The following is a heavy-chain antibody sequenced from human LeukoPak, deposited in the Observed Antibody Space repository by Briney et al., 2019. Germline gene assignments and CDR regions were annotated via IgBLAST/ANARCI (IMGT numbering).Heavy chain of an antibody. V-gene: IGHV4-59*01. D-gene: IGHD3-3*01. Sequence: PSETLSLTCTVSGGSISSYYWSWIRQPPGKGLEWIGYIYYSGSTNYNPSLKSRVTISVDRSKNQFSLKLSSVTAADAAVYYCARDPHDFWSGLNYGMDVWGQGTTVTVSS. CDR1: GGSISSYY. CDR2: IYYSGST. J-gene: IGHJ6*02. CDR3: ARDPHDFWSGLNYGMDV.